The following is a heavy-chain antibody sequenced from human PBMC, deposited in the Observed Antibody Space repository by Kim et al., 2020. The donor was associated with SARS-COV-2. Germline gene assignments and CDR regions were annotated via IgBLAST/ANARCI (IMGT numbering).Heavy chain of an antibody. J-gene: IGHJ6*02. V-gene: IGHV3-30*18. CDR2: VSHDGENI. CDR1: GYIFSNFA. CDR3: AKGSTSVKYGMDV. Sequence: GGSLRLSCAASGYIFSNFAMHWVRQAPGKGLEWVAVVSHDGENIYYGDSVRGRFTISRDNSKNTLSLQMSSLSSDDTAFYHCAKGSTSVKYGMDVWGQGTTVTVSS.